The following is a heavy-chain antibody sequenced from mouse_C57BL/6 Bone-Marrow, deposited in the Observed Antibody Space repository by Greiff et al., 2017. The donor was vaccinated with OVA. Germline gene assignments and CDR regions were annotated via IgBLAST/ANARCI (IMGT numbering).Heavy chain of an antibody. CDR2: IDPSDSYT. V-gene: IGHV1-69*01. Sequence: QVQLQQPGAELVMPGASVKLSCKASGYTFTSYWMHWVKQRPGQGLEWIGEIDPSDSYTNYNQTFKGKSTLTVDISSSTAYMQLSSLTSEDSAVYFCAIFLTVDWYFDVWGTGTTVTVSS. CDR3: AIFLTVDWYFDV. CDR1: GYTFTSYW. J-gene: IGHJ1*03. D-gene: IGHD1-1*01.